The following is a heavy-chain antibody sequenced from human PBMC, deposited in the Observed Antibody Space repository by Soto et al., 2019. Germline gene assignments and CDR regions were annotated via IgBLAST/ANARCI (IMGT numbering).Heavy chain of an antibody. CDR3: ARGAAAGTLNAFDI. V-gene: IGHV3-13*04. CDR2: IGTAGDT. CDR1: GFTFSSYD. D-gene: IGHD6-13*01. J-gene: IGHJ3*02. Sequence: EVQLVESGGGLVQPGGSLRLSCAASGFTFSSYDMHWVRQATGKGLEWVSAIGTAGDTYYPGSVKGRFTISREKAKNSLYLQINSLRAGETAVYYCARGAAAGTLNAFDIWGQGTMVTVSS.